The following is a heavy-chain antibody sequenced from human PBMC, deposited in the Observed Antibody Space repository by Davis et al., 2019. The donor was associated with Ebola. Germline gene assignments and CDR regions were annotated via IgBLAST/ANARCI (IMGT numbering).Heavy chain of an antibody. CDR2: IYREGTT. D-gene: IGHD1/OR15-1a*01. V-gene: IGHV3-66*01. CDR3: ARGKTTPGQGVPSDI. CDR1: GISVSDSY. Sequence: GESLKISCAASGISVSDSYMTWVRQAPGKGLQWVSLIYREGTTYYADSVKGRFTISRDRSTNTLFLQMNSLRVEDTAFYYCARGKTTPGQGVPSDIWGLGTQVTVSS. J-gene: IGHJ3*02.